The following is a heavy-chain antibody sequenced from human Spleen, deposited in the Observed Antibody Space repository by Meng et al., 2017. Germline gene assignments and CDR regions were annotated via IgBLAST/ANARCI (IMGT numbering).Heavy chain of an antibody. CDR1: GFTFSNYG. CDR2: TSHDGSDK. D-gene: IGHD2-8*02. Sequence: GESLKISCAASGFTFSNYGMHWVRQAPGKGLEWVAVTSHDGSDKYYADSVRGRFTISRDNSKNTVYLQMNSLRAEDTAVYYCARQGPYWFYWGQGTLVTVSS. V-gene: IGHV3-30*03. CDR3: ARQGPYWFY. J-gene: IGHJ4*02.